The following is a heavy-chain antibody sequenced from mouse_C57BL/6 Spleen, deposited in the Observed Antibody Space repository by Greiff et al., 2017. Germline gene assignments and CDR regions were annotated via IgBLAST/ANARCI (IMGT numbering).Heavy chain of an antibody. Sequence: QVQLQQPGAELVMPGASVKLSCKASGYTFTSSWMHWVKQRPGQGLEWIGEIDPSDSYPNYNQKFKGKSTLTVDKSSSTAYMQLSSLTSEDSAVYYCARKGIFATTVVAPDYWGQGTTLTVSS. J-gene: IGHJ2*01. CDR1: GYTFTSSW. D-gene: IGHD1-1*01. CDR2: IDPSDSYP. CDR3: ARKGIFATTVVAPDY. V-gene: IGHV1-69*01.